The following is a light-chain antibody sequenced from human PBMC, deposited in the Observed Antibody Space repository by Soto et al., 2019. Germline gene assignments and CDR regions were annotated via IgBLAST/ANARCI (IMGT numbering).Light chain of an antibody. Sequence: EIVMTQSPTILSVSPGERATLSCRASQSVSSNLAWYQQQPGQPPRLLMYGVYTRAHGTPGRFSGSGSGTGFTLTISIRQAEDSAVYYCDQYYNWPPWTFGQGTEVDTK. J-gene: IGKJ1*01. CDR3: DQYYNWPPWT. CDR2: GVY. V-gene: IGKV3D-15*01. CDR1: QSVSSN.